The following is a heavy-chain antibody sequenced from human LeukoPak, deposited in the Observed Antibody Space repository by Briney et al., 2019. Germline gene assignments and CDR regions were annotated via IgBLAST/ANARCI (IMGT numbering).Heavy chain of an antibody. V-gene: IGHV3-74*01. Sequence: GGSLRLSCAASGFTFSTHWMHWARQAPGKGLEWVSRMKSDGSSSSYADSVKGRFTISRDNAKNTLYLQMNSLRAEDTAVYYCARGGDGSNIYWYFDLWGRGTLVTVSS. CDR3: ARGGDGSNIYWYFDL. J-gene: IGHJ2*01. CDR2: MKSDGSSS. D-gene: IGHD5-24*01. CDR1: GFTFSTHW.